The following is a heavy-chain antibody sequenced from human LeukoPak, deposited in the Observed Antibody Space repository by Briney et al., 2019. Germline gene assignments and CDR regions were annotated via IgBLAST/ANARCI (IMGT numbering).Heavy chain of an antibody. CDR2: INGGGDAT. V-gene: IGHV3-23*01. CDR3: ARCTASCYANAFDV. D-gene: IGHD2-2*01. J-gene: IGHJ3*01. Sequence: GGSLRLSCETSGFTFNNNAMSWVRQAPGKGLEWVSAINGGGDATEYADSVKGRFTISRDNSKNTLYLQMNSLRPDDTAVYYCARCTASCYANAFDVWGQGTLLTVSS. CDR1: GFTFNNNA.